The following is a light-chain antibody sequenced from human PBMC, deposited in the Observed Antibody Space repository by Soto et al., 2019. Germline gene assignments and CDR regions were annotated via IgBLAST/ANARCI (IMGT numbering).Light chain of an antibody. CDR3: QQRSNWPPLIT. Sequence: EVVLTQSPATLSLSPGERATLSCRASQSVSSYLAWYQQKPGQAPRLLIYGASTRATGIPARFSGSGSGTDFTLTISSLEPEDFAVYYCQQRSNWPPLITFGQGTRLEIK. J-gene: IGKJ5*01. CDR1: QSVSSY. V-gene: IGKV3-11*01. CDR2: GAS.